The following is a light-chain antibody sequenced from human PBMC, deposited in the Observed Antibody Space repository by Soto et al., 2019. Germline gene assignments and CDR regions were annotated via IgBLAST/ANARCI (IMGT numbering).Light chain of an antibody. J-gene: IGLJ3*02. CDR3: SFYTISGV. V-gene: IGLV2-14*01. Sequence: QSALTQPASMSGSPGQSITISCTGTSSDIGGYNYVSWYQHHPGKAPKLIIYEVSNRPSGVSSRFSGSKSGNTASLTISGLQAEDEADYYCSFYTISGVFGGGTKLTVL. CDR1: SSDIGGYNY. CDR2: EVS.